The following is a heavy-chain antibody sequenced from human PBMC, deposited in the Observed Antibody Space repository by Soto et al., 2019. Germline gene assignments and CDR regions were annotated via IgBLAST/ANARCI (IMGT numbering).Heavy chain of an antibody. V-gene: IGHV3-7*01. Sequence: GGSLRLSCAASGFTFSNYWMNWVRQAPGKGLEWVANIKQDGSEKYYVDSVKGRFTISRDNAKNSLYLQMNSLRAEDTAVYYCARDTGYDFWSGIYYYYYYMDVWGKGTTVTVSS. CDR1: GFTFSNYW. D-gene: IGHD3-3*01. CDR2: IKQDGSEK. J-gene: IGHJ6*03. CDR3: ARDTGYDFWSGIYYYYYYMDV.